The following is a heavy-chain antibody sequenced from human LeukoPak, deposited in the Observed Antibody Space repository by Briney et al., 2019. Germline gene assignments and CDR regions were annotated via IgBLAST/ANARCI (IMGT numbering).Heavy chain of an antibody. Sequence: SQTLSLTCVISGDSVSSNSAAWNWIRQSPSRGLEWLGWTYYRSKWYNDYAVSVKSRMSINPDTSKKQSSLQLTSVTPEDTAVYYCARETDYPYYYGMDVWGKGTTVTVSS. CDR1: GDSVSSNSAA. D-gene: IGHD3-16*01. J-gene: IGHJ6*04. CDR2: TYYRSKWYN. V-gene: IGHV6-1*01. CDR3: ARETDYPYYYGMDV.